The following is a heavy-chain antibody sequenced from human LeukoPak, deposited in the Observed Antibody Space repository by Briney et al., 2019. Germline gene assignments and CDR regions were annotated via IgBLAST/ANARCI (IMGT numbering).Heavy chain of an antibody. J-gene: IGHJ4*02. D-gene: IGHD3-10*01. CDR1: GFTVSSNY. Sequence: GGSLRLSCAASGFTVSSNYMSWVRQAPGKGLEWVSVIYSGGSTYYADSVKGRFTISRDNSKNTLYLQMNSLRAEDTAVYYCARARYYYGPGSYYRSAFFDYWGQGTLVTVSS. CDR2: IYSGGST. CDR3: ARARYYYGPGSYYRSAFFDY. V-gene: IGHV3-53*01.